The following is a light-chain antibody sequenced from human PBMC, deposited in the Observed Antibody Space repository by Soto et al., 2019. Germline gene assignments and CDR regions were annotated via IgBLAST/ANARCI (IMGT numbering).Light chain of an antibody. CDR2: EVT. CDR1: SSDVGAYNY. V-gene: IGLV2-8*01. Sequence: QSVLTQPPSASGSPGQSVTISCTGSSSDVGAYNYVSWYQQHPGKAPKLVIYEVTKRPSGVPDRFSGSKSGNTASLTVSGLQAEDEADYYCSSYAGSNNLPFGGGTKLTVL. CDR3: SSYAGSNNLP. J-gene: IGLJ3*02.